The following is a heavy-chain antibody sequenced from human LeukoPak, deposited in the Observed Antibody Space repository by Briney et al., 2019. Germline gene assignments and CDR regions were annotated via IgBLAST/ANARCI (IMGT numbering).Heavy chain of an antibody. V-gene: IGHV1-46*01. CDR2: INPSGGST. Sequence: GASVKVSCKASGYTFTSYYMHWVRQAPGQGLEWMGIINPSGGSTSYAQKFQGRVTMTRDMSTSTVYMELSSLRSEDTAVYYCARGRYYDSSGYYLWLNAFDIWGQGTMVTVSS. J-gene: IGHJ3*02. CDR1: GYTFTSYY. D-gene: IGHD3-22*01. CDR3: ARGRYYDSSGYYLWLNAFDI.